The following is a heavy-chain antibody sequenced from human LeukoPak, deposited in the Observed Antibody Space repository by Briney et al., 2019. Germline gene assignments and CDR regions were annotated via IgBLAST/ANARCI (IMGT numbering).Heavy chain of an antibody. Sequence: PGGSLRLSCAASGFTFSNYWMHWVRQAPGKGLEWVSFTNNDGTTKAYAGSVTGRFTIFRDNAKNTVDLQMNSLSAEDTAVYYCARGSGGFDYWGQGSLVTVSS. D-gene: IGHD6-19*01. CDR2: TNNDGTTK. V-gene: IGHV3-74*01. CDR1: GFTFSNYW. J-gene: IGHJ4*02. CDR3: ARGSGGFDY.